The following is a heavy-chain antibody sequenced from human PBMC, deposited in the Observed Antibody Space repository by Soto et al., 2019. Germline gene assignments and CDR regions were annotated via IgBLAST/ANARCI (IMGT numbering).Heavy chain of an antibody. CDR1: GGSISSSSYY. CDR3: VIGRVPADVVSRCWFDR. D-gene: IGHD2-2*01. CDR2: IYYSGST. V-gene: IGHV4-39*01. Sequence: SETLSLTCTVSGGSISSSSYYWGWIRQPPGKGLEWIGSIYYSGSTYYNPSLKSRVTISVDTSKNQFSLKLSSVTAADTAVYYCVIGRVPADVVSRCWFDRWGQGTLVTVSS. J-gene: IGHJ5*02.